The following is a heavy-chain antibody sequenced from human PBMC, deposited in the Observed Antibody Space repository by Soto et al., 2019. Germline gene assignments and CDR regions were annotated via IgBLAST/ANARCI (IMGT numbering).Heavy chain of an antibody. V-gene: IGHV3-30*03. CDR2: ISYDGSNK. CDR3: ARDAPSYSNYDWFDP. J-gene: IGHJ5*02. D-gene: IGHD4-4*01. Sequence: GGSLRLSCAASGFTFSSYGMHWVRQAPGKGLEWVAVISYDGSNKYYADSVKGRFTISRDNAKNSLYLQMNSLRAEDTAVYYCARDAPSYSNYDWFDPWGQGTLVTVSS. CDR1: GFTFSSYG.